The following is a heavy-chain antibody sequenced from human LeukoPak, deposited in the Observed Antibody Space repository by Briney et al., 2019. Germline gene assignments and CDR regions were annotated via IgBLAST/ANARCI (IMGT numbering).Heavy chain of an antibody. Sequence: PGGSLRLSCAASGFTFSSYAMHWVRQAPGKGLEWVAVISYDGSNKYYADSVKGRFTISRDNSKNTLYLQMNSLRAEDTAVYYCARFRGSGSWGQGTLVTVSS. D-gene: IGHD6-19*01. J-gene: IGHJ4*02. CDR3: ARFRGSGS. V-gene: IGHV3-30-3*01. CDR2: ISYDGSNK. CDR1: GFTFSSYA.